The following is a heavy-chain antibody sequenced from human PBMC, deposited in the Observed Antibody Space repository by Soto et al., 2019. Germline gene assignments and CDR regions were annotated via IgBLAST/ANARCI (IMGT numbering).Heavy chain of an antibody. D-gene: IGHD2-2*01. V-gene: IGHV3-9*01. CDR1: GFTFDDYA. CDR2: ISWNSGSI. Sequence: GGSLRLSCAASGFTFDDYAMHWVRQAPGKGLEWVSGISWNSGSIGYADSVKGRFTISRDNAKNSLYLQMNSLRAEDTALYYCAKDRGYQLLSQDYWGQGTLVTVSS. J-gene: IGHJ4*02. CDR3: AKDRGYQLLSQDY.